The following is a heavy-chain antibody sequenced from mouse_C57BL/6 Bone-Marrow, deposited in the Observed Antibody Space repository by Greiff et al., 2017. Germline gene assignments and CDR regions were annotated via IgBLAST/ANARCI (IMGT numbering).Heavy chain of an antibody. CDR3: ARDEGQLRPPFAY. D-gene: IGHD3-2*02. J-gene: IGHJ3*01. CDR1: GFPFSSYA. V-gene: IGHV5-4*01. Sequence: VKLMESGGGLVKPGGSLKLSCAASGFPFSSYAMSWVRQTPEKRLEWVATISDGGSYTSYPDNVKGRFTISRDKAKNNLYLQMSQLKSEDTAMYYCARDEGQLRPPFAYWGQGTLVTVSA. CDR2: ISDGGSYT.